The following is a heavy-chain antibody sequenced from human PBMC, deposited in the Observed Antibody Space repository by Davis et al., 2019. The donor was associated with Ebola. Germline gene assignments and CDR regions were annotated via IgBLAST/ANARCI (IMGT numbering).Heavy chain of an antibody. D-gene: IGHD5-24*01. CDR1: GDSLSNDCW. CDR2: VHPNGNT. Sequence: GSLRLSCAVSGDSLSNDCWWTWVRQPPGKGLEWIGDVHPNGNTNYNPSLKSRVIMSIDKSMNQFSLKVRSVTAADTAFYYCVRGSDAYKTGYWGQGTLVTVSS. J-gene: IGHJ4*02. CDR3: VRGSDAYKTGY. V-gene: IGHV4-4*02.